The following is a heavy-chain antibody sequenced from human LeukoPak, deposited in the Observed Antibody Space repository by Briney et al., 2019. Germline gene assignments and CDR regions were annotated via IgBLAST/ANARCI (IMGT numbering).Heavy chain of an antibody. J-gene: IGHJ4*02. D-gene: IGHD3-22*01. V-gene: IGHV4-59*01. Sequence: SETLSLTCTVSGGSISSYYWSWIRQPPGKGLEWIGYIYYSGSTNYNPSLKSRVTISVDTSKNQFSLKLSSVTAADTAVYYCAGVPRGYYDSSGYYTLPYFDYWGQGTLVTVSS. CDR3: AGVPRGYYDSSGYYTLPYFDY. CDR2: IYYSGST. CDR1: GGSISSYY.